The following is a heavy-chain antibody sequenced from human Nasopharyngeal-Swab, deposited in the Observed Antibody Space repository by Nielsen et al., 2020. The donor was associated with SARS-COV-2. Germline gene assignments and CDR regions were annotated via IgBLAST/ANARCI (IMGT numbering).Heavy chain of an antibody. D-gene: IGHD3-22*01. CDR2: IKQDGSEK. CDR1: GFTFSSYS. Sequence: GESLKISCAASGFTFSSYSMNWVRQAPGKGLEWVANIKQDGSEKYYVDSVKGRFTISRDNAKNSLYLQMNSLRAEDTAVYYCARGGFLDYWGQGTLVTVSS. J-gene: IGHJ4*02. CDR3: ARGGFLDY. V-gene: IGHV3-7*04.